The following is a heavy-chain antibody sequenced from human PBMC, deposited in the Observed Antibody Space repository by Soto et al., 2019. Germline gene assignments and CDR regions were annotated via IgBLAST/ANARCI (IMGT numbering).Heavy chain of an antibody. CDR3: ARFSWIFGVVIGYYYYYGMDV. V-gene: IGHV1-69*13. CDR2: IIPIFGTA. J-gene: IGHJ6*02. D-gene: IGHD3-3*01. CDR1: GGTFSSYA. Sequence: VKVSCKASGGTFSSYAISWVRQAPGQGLEWMGGIIPIFGTANYAQKFQGRVTITADESTSTAYMELSSLRSEDTAVYYCARFSWIFGVVIGYYYYYGMDVWGQGTTVTVSS.